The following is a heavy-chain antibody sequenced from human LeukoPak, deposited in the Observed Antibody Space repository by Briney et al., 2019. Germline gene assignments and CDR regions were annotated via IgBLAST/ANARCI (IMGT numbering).Heavy chain of an antibody. CDR3: ARVKYSSSGWFDP. D-gene: IGHD6-6*01. J-gene: IGHJ5*02. Sequence: ASVKVSCKASGYTFTGYYMHWVRQAPGQGLEWMGWINPNSGGTNYAQKFQGRVTMTRDTSISTAYMELSRLRSDDTAVYYCARVKYSSSGWFDPWGQGTLVTVSS. CDR1: GYTFTGYY. V-gene: IGHV1-2*02. CDR2: INPNSGGT.